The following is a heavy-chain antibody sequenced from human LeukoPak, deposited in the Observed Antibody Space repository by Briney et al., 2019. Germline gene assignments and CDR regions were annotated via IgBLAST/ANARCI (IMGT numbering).Heavy chain of an antibody. CDR3: ARQYRGGLRITMIVVSGGAFDI. D-gene: IGHD3-22*01. CDR2: IFYSGST. V-gene: IGHV4-39*01. CDR1: GGSISSSSHY. J-gene: IGHJ3*02. Sequence: SETLSLTCSVSGGSISSSSHYWDWIRQPPGKGLEWIGSIFYSGSTYYNPSLKSRVAISVDTSKNQFSLNLSSVTAADTALYYCARQYRGGLRITMIVVSGGAFDIWGQGTMVTVSS.